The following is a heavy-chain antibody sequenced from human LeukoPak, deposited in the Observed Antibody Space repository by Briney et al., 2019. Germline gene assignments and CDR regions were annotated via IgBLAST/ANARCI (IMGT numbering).Heavy chain of an antibody. Sequence: VASVKVSCKASGYTFTGYYMHWVRQAPGQGLEWMGGIIPIFGPANHAQKFQGRLTITADESTSTAYMELSSLRSDDTAVYYCARLVSDYIVLVPPVIGLGAFDIWGQGTMVSVSS. CDR2: IIPIFGPA. CDR3: ARLVSDYIVLVPPVIGLGAFDI. V-gene: IGHV1-69*13. D-gene: IGHD2-2*01. J-gene: IGHJ3*02. CDR1: GYTFTGYY.